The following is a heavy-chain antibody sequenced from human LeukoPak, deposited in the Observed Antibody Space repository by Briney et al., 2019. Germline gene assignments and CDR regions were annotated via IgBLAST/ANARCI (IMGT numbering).Heavy chain of an antibody. Sequence: GGSLRLSCAASGFDFNTYTMNWVRQAPGKGLEWVSSISSDSSYIYYADAVHGRFTVSRDNAKYSLYLQMNSLRAEDTAVYYCVRGSYGAYDYWGQGSLVTVSS. J-gene: IGHJ4*02. CDR3: VRGSYGAYDY. D-gene: IGHD4-17*01. V-gene: IGHV3-21*01. CDR1: GFDFNTYT. CDR2: ISSDSSYI.